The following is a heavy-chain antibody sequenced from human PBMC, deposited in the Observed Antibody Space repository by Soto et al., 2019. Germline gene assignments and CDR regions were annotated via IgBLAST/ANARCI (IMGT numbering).Heavy chain of an antibody. V-gene: IGHV1-18*01. D-gene: IGHD3-3*01. CDR3: ARGVPIFVVVTTHYYYDGMDV. CDR2: ISAYNGNT. Sequence: QVQLVQSGAEVKKPGASVKVSCKASGYTFTSYGISWVRQAPGQGLEWMGWISAYNGNTNYAQKVQGRVTMTTATSTSTAQTELSSRRSDDTAAYNCARGVPIFVVVTTHYYYDGMDVWGQGTTVTVSS. J-gene: IGHJ6*02. CDR1: GYTFTSYG.